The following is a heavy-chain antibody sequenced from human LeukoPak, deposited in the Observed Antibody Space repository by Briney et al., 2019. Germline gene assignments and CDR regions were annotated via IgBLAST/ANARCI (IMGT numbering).Heavy chain of an antibody. CDR2: MNPNSGNT. Sequence: ASVTVSFKSSVYTFTIYDINWVRQAPGQGLEWMGWMNPNSGNTGYAQKFQGRVTITRNTPISTAYVERGSLRSEDTAGYYCAGGRWGYCSGGSCPPRRGHVDVWGKGTTVTVSS. CDR1: VYTFTIYD. J-gene: IGHJ6*04. CDR3: AGGRWGYCSGGSCPPRRGHVDV. D-gene: IGHD2-15*01. V-gene: IGHV1-8*01.